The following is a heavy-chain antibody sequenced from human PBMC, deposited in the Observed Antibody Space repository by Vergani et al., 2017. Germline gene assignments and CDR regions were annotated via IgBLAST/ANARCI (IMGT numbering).Heavy chain of an antibody. J-gene: IGHJ5*02. V-gene: IGHV4-59*01. CDR2: IYYSGST. Sequence: QVQLQGSGPGLVKPSETLSLTCTVSGGSISSYYWSWFRQPPGKGLEWIGYIYYSGSTNYNPSLKSRVTISVDTSKNQFSLKLSSVTAADTAVYYCARDMDLWSGPGGWFDPWGQGTLVTVSS. CDR3: ARDMDLWSGPGGWFDP. CDR1: GGSISSYY. D-gene: IGHD3-3*01.